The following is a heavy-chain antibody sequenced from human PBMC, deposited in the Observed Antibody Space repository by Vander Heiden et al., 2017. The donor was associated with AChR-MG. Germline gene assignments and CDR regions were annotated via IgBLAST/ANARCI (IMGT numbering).Heavy chain of an antibody. D-gene: IGHD3-16*01. J-gene: IGHJ5*02. CDR1: GGTISSYY. CDR3: ARGGAAWGRNWFDP. V-gene: IGHV4-59*13. CDR2: IYYSGST. Sequence: QVQLQESGPGLVKPSETLSLTCTGTGGTISSYYWSWIRQPPGKGLEWIGYIYYSGSTNYSPSLKSRVTISVDTSKNQFSLKLSSVTAADTAVYYCARGGAAWGRNWFDPWCQGTLVTVSS.